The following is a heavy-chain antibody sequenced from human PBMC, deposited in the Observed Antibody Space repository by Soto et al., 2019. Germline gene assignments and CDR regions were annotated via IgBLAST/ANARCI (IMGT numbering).Heavy chain of an antibody. CDR1: GFTFSRYG. CDR2: ISYDGSNT. V-gene: IGHV3-30*18. Sequence: QVQLVESGGGVVQPGRSLRLSCAASGFTFSRYGMHWVRQAPGKGLEWVAVISYDGSNTYYEDSVRGRFTISRDNSKNTLYLQMNSLRADDTAVYYCAKNRATIFGVVIVWGQGTLVTVSS. J-gene: IGHJ4*02. D-gene: IGHD3-3*01. CDR3: AKNRATIFGVVIV.